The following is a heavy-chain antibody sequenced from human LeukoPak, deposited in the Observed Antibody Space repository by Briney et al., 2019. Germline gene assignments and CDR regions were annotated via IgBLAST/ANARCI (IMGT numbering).Heavy chain of an antibody. CDR2: IYSGGST. V-gene: IGHV3-66*01. D-gene: IGHD4-17*01. CDR3: AREDGDYVVDY. Sequence: GGSLRLSCAASGFTVSSNYMSWVRQAPGKGLEWVSVIYSGGSTYYADSVKGRFTISRDNSKNTLYLQMNSLRAEVTAVYYCAREDGDYVVDYWGQGTLVTVSS. J-gene: IGHJ4*02. CDR1: GFTVSSNY.